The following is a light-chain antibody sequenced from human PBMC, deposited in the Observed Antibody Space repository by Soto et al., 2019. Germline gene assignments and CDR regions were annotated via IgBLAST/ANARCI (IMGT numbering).Light chain of an antibody. CDR3: MQSTQLPPT. CDR2: EVS. J-gene: IGKJ5*01. CDR1: QSLLHITGETF. V-gene: IGKV2D-29*02. Sequence: DVVMTQTPLSLSVAPGQPASISCKSSQSLLHITGETFLFWYLQKPGQSPQLLIYEVSTRVSGVPDRFSVSGSGTDFTLEISRVETGDVGIYYCMQSTQLPPTFGQGTRLGIE.